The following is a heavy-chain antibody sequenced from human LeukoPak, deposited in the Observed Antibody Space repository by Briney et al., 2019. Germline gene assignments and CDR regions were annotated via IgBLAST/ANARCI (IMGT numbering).Heavy chain of an antibody. D-gene: IGHD1-26*01. CDR2: IKSKTDGGTT. CDR1: GFTFSSAW. Sequence: GGSLRLSCAASGFTFSSAWMSWVRQAPGRGPEWVGRIKSKTDGGTTDYAAPVKGRFTISRDDSKNTLYLQMNSLKTEDTAVYYCTTDFRRGATYWFDPWGQGTLVTVSS. V-gene: IGHV3-15*01. J-gene: IGHJ5*02. CDR3: TTDFRRGATYWFDP.